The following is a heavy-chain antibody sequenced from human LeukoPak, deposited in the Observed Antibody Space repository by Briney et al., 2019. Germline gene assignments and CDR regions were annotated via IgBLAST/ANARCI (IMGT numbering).Heavy chain of an antibody. J-gene: IGHJ4*02. V-gene: IGHV4-39*07. D-gene: IGHD1-26*01. CDR2: IYYSGST. Sequence: SETLSLTCTVSGGSISSSSYYWGWIRQPSGKGLEWIGSIYYSGSTYYNPSLKSRVTISVDTSKNQFSLKLSSVTAADTAVYYCARVGVGATPGGYFDYWGQGTLVTVSA. CDR3: ARVGVGATPGGYFDY. CDR1: GGSISSSSYY.